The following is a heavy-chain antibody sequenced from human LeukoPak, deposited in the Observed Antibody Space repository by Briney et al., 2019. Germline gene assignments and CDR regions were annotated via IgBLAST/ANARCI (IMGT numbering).Heavy chain of an antibody. J-gene: IGHJ3*02. CDR2: IKQDGSEK. V-gene: IGHV3-7*01. CDR3: ARDSSTFFDI. Sequence: GGSLRLSCAAPGFTFTAYWMTWVRQAPGKGLEWVANIKQDGSEKYYVDSVKGRFTISRDNAKNSLYLQMNSLRAEDTAVYYCARDSSTFFDIWGQGTMVTVSS. CDR1: GFTFTAYW. D-gene: IGHD2/OR15-2a*01.